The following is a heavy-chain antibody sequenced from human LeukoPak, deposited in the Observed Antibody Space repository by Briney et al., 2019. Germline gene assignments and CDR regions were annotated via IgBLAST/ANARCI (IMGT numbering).Heavy chain of an antibody. CDR1: GFTFNTYW. CDR2: IKPDGSEK. V-gene: IGHV3-7*01. Sequence: GGSLRLSCAASGFTFNTYWMSWVRQAPGKGLEWVANIKPDGSEKYYMDSVKGRFTISRDNAKNSLYLQMNSLRAEDTAVYYCARDLGEQWLVHGFFDYWGQGTLVTVSS. J-gene: IGHJ4*02. CDR3: ARDLGEQWLVHGFFDY. D-gene: IGHD6-19*01.